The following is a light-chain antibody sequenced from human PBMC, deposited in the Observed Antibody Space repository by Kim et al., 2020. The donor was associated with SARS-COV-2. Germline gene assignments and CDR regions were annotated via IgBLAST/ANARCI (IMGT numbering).Light chain of an antibody. CDR2: AAS. Sequence: IQLTQSPSSLSASVGDRVTITCRASQGISSYLAWYQQKPGKAPKLLIYAASTLQSGVPSRFSGSGSGTDFTLTISSLQPEDFATYYSQQLNSYPITFGQGTRLEIK. CDR1: QGISSY. J-gene: IGKJ5*01. V-gene: IGKV1-9*01. CDR3: QQLNSYPIT.